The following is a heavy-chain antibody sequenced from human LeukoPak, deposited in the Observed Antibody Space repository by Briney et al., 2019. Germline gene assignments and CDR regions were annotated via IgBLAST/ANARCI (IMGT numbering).Heavy chain of an antibody. CDR3: ARGGVYGGDLGEFDY. CDR2: TYVSGST. V-gene: IGHV4-4*07. Sequence: PSETLSLTCTVSGGSITTHYWGWIRQPAGKGLEWVGRTYVSGSTNYNPSLKSRLTMSADASKNQFSLRLNSVTAADTAVYYCARGGVYGGDLGEFDYWGQGALVTVSS. CDR1: GGSITTHY. D-gene: IGHD3-16*01. J-gene: IGHJ4*02.